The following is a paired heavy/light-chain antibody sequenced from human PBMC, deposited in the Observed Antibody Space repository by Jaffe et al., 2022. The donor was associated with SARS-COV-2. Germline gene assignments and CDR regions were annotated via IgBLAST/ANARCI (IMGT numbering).Light chain of an antibody. CDR1: SSNIGYSY. V-gene: IGLV1-51*01. CDR3: GTWDTSLRAYV. CDR2: DNS. Sequence: QSVLTQPPSVSAAPGQKVTISCSGGSSNIGYSYVSWYQQFPGTAPKLLIYDNSERPSGIPARFSGAKSGTSATLAITGPQTGDEADYYCGTWDTSLRAYVFGTGTKVTVL. J-gene: IGLJ1*01.
Heavy chain of an antibody. J-gene: IGHJ3*02. V-gene: IGHV3-73*01. CDR2: IRLKYYTYAT. CDR3: ARVNPSSGSYYDAFDI. D-gene: IGHD1-26*01. CDR1: GFTFSGSS. Sequence: EVQLVESGGGLVQPGGSLKLSCAASGFTFSGSSIHWVRQASGKGLEWIGRIRLKYYTYATDYGASLKGRFTISRDDSKDTAYLQLNSLKAEDTAMYYCARVNPSSGSYYDAFDIWGQGTVVTVSS.